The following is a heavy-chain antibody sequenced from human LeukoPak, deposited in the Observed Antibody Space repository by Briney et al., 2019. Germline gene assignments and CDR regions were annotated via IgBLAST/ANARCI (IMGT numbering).Heavy chain of an antibody. V-gene: IGHV1-18*01. D-gene: IGHD2-2*01. CDR2: ISAYNGNT. CDR1: GYTFTSPG. Sequence: ASVKVSCKASGYTFTSPGVSWVRQAPGQGLEWMGWISAYNGNTNYAQKFQGRVTMTTDTSTSTAYMELRSLRSDDTAVYYCARDNVVVVPAVAVQHWGQGTLVTVSS. CDR3: ARDNVVVVPAVAVQH. J-gene: IGHJ1*01.